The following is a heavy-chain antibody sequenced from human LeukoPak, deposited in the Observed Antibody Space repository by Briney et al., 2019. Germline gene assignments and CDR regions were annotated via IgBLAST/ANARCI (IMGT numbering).Heavy chain of an antibody. J-gene: IGHJ3*01. CDR2: MYYSGST. CDR1: GGSISGFH. Sequence: SETLSLTCTVSGGSISGFHWSWIRQPPGKGLEWIGSMYYSGSTTYNPSLKSRVTTSADTTNNQFSLTLTSLTAADTAVYYCARHLPFSVTGGDVAFDVWGPGTRVTVS. CDR3: ARHLPFSVTGGDVAFDV. V-gene: IGHV4-59*08. D-gene: IGHD3-16*01.